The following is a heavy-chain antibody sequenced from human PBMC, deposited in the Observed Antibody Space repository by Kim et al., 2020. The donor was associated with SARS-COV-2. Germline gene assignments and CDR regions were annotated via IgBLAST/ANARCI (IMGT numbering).Heavy chain of an antibody. CDR1: GFTFSSYS. CDR2: ISSSSSSYI. D-gene: IGHD2-2*01. Sequence: GGSLRLSCAASGFTFSSYSMNWVRQAPGKGLEWVSSISSSSSSYIYYADSVKGRFTISRDNAKNSLYLQMNSLRAEDTAVYYCARDGSSTSWGNWFDPWGQGTLVTVSS. V-gene: IGHV3-21*01. CDR3: ARDGSSTSWGNWFDP. J-gene: IGHJ5*02.